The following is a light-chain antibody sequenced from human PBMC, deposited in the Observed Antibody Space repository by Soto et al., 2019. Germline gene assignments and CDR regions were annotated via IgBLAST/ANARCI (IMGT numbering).Light chain of an antibody. J-gene: IGKJ4*01. CDR2: AAS. V-gene: IGKV1D-12*01. Sequence: DIPMTQSPSSVSASVGDRVIITCRASQDISSWLAWYQQKAGEAPKLLIFAASRLHSGVPSRFSGSVSGTDFTLTSTNLQPEDFATYYCQQADSFPLTFGGGTKVEIK. CDR1: QDISSW. CDR3: QQADSFPLT.